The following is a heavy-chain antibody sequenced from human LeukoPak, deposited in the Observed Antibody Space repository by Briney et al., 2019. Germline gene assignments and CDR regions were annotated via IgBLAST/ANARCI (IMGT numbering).Heavy chain of an antibody. D-gene: IGHD3-3*01. CDR1: GFTFSSYA. CDR3: ARDHFTIFGVGSGMDV. Sequence: PGGSLRLSCAASGFTFSSYAMSWVRQAPGKGLEWVSAISGSGGSTYYADSVKGRFTISRDNAKNSLYLQMNSLRAEDTAVYYCARDHFTIFGVGSGMDVWGQGTTVTVSS. CDR2: ISGSGGST. J-gene: IGHJ6*02. V-gene: IGHV3-23*01.